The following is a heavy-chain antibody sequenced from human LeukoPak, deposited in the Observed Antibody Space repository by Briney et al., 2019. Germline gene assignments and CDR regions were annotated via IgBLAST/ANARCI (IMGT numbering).Heavy chain of an antibody. CDR2: INHSGST. D-gene: IGHD3-22*01. Sequence: SGTLSLTCTVSGDSISLDLWSWVRQPPGKGLEWIGEINHSGSTNYNPSLKSRVTISVDTSKNQFSLKLSSVTAADTAVYYCARGNGSHYDSSGYCHFDYWGQGTLVTVSS. CDR3: ARGNGSHYDSSGYCHFDY. V-gene: IGHV4-34*01. J-gene: IGHJ4*02. CDR1: GDSISLDL.